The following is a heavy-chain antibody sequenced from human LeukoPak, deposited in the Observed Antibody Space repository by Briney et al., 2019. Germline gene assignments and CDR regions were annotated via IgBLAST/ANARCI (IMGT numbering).Heavy chain of an antibody. CDR1: GFPFSSYA. V-gene: IGHV3-64*01. D-gene: IGHD2-2*01. Sequence: TGGSLRLSCAASGFPFSSYAMHWVRQAPGKGLELVSTISNNGGSTYFANSVKGRFTISRDNSKNTLFLQMGSLRPEDMAVYYCARDPHCDTTTCLSYFDYWGQGTLVTVSS. CDR2: ISNNGGST. J-gene: IGHJ4*02. CDR3: ARDPHCDTTTCLSYFDY.